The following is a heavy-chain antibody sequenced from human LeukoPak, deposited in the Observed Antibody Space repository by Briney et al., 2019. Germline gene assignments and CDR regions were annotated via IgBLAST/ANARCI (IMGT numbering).Heavy chain of an antibody. Sequence: GGSLRLSCAASGFTFSSYGMHWVRQAPGKGLEWVAFIRYDGSNKYYADSVKGRFTISRDNSKNTLYLQMNSLRAEDTAVYYCAKARYCSSTSCYAPFDYWAREPWSPSPQ. CDR3: AKARYCSSTSCYAPFDY. J-gene: IGHJ4*02. CDR1: GFTFSSYG. CDR2: IRYDGSNK. V-gene: IGHV3-30*02. D-gene: IGHD2-2*01.